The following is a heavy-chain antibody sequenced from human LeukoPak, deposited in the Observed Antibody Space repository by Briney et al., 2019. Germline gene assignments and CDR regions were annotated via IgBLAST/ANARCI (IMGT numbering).Heavy chain of an antibody. CDR2: ITSSSSSI. J-gene: IGHJ4*02. V-gene: IGHV3-48*04. D-gene: IGHD2-15*01. CDR3: ARDYCSGGRCYSVDY. CDR1: GFTFSSYS. Sequence: GGSLRLSCAASGFTFSSYSLNWVRQAPGKGLEWVSYITSSSSSIYYADSVKGRFTISRDNAKNSLYLQMNSLRAEDTAMYYCARDYCSGGRCYSVDYWGQGTLVTVS.